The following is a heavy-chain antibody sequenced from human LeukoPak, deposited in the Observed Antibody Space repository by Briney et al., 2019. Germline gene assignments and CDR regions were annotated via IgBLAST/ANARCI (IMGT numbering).Heavy chain of an antibody. Sequence: GASVKVSCKASGYTFSYYGISWVRQVPGQGLEWMGWISAYNGNTNYAQKFQGRVTMTTDTSTSTAYMELRSLRSDDTAVYYCARDSYDSSGQGPESYDYRGQGTLVTVSS. J-gene: IGHJ4*02. CDR1: GYTFSYYG. D-gene: IGHD3-22*01. V-gene: IGHV1-18*01. CDR3: ARDSYDSSGQGPESYDY. CDR2: ISAYNGNT.